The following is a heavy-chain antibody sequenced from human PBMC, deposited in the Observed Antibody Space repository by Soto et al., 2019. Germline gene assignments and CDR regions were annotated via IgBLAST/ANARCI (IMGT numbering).Heavy chain of an antibody. CDR2: ISYDGNNK. V-gene: IGHV3-30-3*01. J-gene: IGHJ4*02. Sequence: QVQLVESGGGVVQPGRSLRLSCAASGFTFSSYAMHWVRQAPGKGLEWVAVISYDGNNKYYADSVKGRFTISRDNPKNTLYLQMSSLRAEDTAVYYCARGGGHRSSSPFDYWGQGTLVTVSS. CDR3: ARGGGHRSSSPFDY. CDR1: GFTFSSYA. D-gene: IGHD6-6*01.